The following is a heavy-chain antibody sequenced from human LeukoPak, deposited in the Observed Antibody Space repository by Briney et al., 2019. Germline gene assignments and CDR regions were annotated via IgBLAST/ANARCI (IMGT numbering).Heavy chain of an antibody. V-gene: IGHV4-34*01. CDR1: GXSFSGYY. J-gene: IGHJ5*02. CDR3: ARHYSSSDCFDP. CDR2: INHSGST. Sequence: PSETLSLTCAVYGXSFSGYYGSWIRQPPGKGLEWIGEINHSGSTNYNPSLKSRVTISVDTSKNQFSLKLSSVTAADTAVYYCARHYSSSDCFDPWGQGTLVTVSS. D-gene: IGHD6-6*01.